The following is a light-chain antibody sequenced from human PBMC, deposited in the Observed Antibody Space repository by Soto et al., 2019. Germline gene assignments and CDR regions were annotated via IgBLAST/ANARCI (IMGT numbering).Light chain of an antibody. J-gene: IGLJ3*02. V-gene: IGLV4-60*02. Sequence: QLVLTQSSSASASLGSSVKLTCTLSSGHSSYIIAWHQQQPGKAPRYLMKLEGSGSYNTGSGVPDRFSGSSSGADRYLTISNLHFEDEADYYCATWDSNTRVFGGGTKLTVL. CDR1: SGHSSYI. CDR3: ATWDSNTRV. CDR2: LEGSGSY.